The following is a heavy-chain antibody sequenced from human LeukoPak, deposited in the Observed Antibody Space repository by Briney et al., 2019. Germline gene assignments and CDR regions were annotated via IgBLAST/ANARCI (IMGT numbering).Heavy chain of an antibody. CDR2: ISYDGSNK. J-gene: IGHJ6*02. Sequence: GGSLRLSCAASGFTFSSYAMHWVRQAPGKGLEWVAVISYDGSNKYYADSVKGRFTISRDNSKNTLYLQMNSLRAEDTAVYYCARRTPYYGMDVWGQGTTVTVSS. CDR1: GFTFSSYA. CDR3: ARRTPYYGMDV. V-gene: IGHV3-30-3*01.